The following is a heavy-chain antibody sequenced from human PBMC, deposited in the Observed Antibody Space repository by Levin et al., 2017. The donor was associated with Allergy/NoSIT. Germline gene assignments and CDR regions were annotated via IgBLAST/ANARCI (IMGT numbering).Heavy chain of an antibody. V-gene: IGHV4-61*02. CDR2: MYTSGIT. CDR1: GGSISTGSNY. J-gene: IGHJ3*02. Sequence: KASETLSLTCSVSGGSISTGSNYWSWIRQPAGKGLEWIGRMYTSGITDYKSSLKSRVTISVDTSKNQFSLKLSSVTAADTAVYYCARAVGYCSSDSCRLEGAFDIWGQGTMVTVSS. D-gene: IGHD2-2*01. CDR3: ARAVGYCSSDSCRLEGAFDI.